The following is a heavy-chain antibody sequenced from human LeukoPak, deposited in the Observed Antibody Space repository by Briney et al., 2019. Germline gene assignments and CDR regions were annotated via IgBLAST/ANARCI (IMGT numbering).Heavy chain of an antibody. CDR3: AEDIFYGSGKSYYGMDV. J-gene: IGHJ6*02. CDR2: ISWNSGSI. V-gene: IGHV3-9*01. D-gene: IGHD3-10*01. CDR1: GFTFDDYV. Sequence: GGSLRLSCAASGFTFDDYVMHWVRQAPGKGLEWVSGISWNSGSIGYADSVKGRFTISRDNAKNSLYLQMNSLRAEDTALYYCAEDIFYGSGKSYYGMDVWGQGTTVTVSS.